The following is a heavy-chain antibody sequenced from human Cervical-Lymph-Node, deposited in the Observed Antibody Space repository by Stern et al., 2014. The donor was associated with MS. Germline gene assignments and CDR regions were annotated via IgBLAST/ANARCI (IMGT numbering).Heavy chain of an antibody. V-gene: IGHV1-46*01. CDR3: ARDKVLRFLEWLDYYYGMDV. J-gene: IGHJ6*02. Sequence: QLVQSGAEVKKPGASVKVSCKASGYTFTSYYMHWVRQAPGQGLEWMGIINPSGGSTSYAQKFQGRVTMTRDTSTSTVYMELSSLRSEDTAVYYCARDKVLRFLEWLDYYYGMDVWGQGTTVTVSS. CDR2: INPSGGST. D-gene: IGHD3-3*01. CDR1: GYTFTSYY.